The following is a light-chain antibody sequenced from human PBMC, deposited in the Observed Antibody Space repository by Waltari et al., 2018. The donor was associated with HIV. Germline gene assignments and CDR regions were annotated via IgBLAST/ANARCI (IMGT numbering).Light chain of an antibody. J-gene: IGLJ2*01. CDR3: QAWDSNTGV. Sequence: SYELTQPPSVSVSPGQTASFTCSGDKLGDKYAYWYQQKPGQSPVLVIYVDTKRPSGIPERFSGSNSGNTATLTISGTQAMDEADYYCQAWDSNTGVFGGGTKLTVL. V-gene: IGLV3-1*01. CDR2: VDT. CDR1: KLGDKY.